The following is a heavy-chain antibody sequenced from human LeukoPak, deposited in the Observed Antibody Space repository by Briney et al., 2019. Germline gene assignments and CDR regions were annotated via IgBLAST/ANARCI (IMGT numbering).Heavy chain of an antibody. CDR2: IYTSGST. V-gene: IGHV4-61*02. CDR3: ARGVVGIAARQRYYYMDV. J-gene: IGHJ6*03. CDR1: GGSISSGSYY. D-gene: IGHD6-6*01. Sequence: SQTLSLTCTVSGGSISSGSYYWSWIRQPAGKGLEWIGRIYTSGSTNYNPSLKSRVTISVDTSKNQFSLKLSSVTAADTAVYYCARGVVGIAARQRYYYMDVWGKGTTVTVSS.